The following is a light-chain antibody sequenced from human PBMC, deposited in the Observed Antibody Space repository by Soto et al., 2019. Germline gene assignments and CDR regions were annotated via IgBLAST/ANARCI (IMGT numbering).Light chain of an antibody. CDR1: GSDIGAYNY. J-gene: IGLJ2*01. CDR3: SSYRNGGTLI. V-gene: IGLV2-14*01. Sequence: QSALTQPASVSGSPGQSITISCTGTGSDIGAYNYVSWYQQHPGKAPKLVIFEVTRRPSESSNRFSGSKSGNTASLTISGLQAEDEADYYCSSYRNGGTLIFGGGTKLTVL. CDR2: EVT.